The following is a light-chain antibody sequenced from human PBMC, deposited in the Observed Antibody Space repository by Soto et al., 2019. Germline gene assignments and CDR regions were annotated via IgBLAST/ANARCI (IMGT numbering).Light chain of an antibody. J-gene: IGKJ1*01. Sequence: EILMPQSPATLSVSPGARATLSCTASPSVGANLAWYQQNPGQPPRLLIYDASTSAPGIPTRFSGSGFGTEFTLTISGLRSEDFAVDYWKYQKRFGQGTKVEIK. CDR2: DAS. CDR3: KYQKR. V-gene: IGKV3D-15*01. CDR1: PSVGAN.